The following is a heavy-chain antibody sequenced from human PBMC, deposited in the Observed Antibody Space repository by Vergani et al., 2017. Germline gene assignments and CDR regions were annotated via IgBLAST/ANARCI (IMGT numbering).Heavy chain of an antibody. D-gene: IGHD2-2*01. V-gene: IGHV4-34*01. J-gene: IGHJ5*01. CDR3: ARVKQDIVVVPAADNWFDP. Sequence: QVQLQQWGAGLLKPSETLSLTCAVYGGSFSGYYWSWIRQPPGKGLEWIGYIYYSGSTYYNPSLKSRVTISVDTSKNQFSLKLSSVTAADTAVYYCARVKQDIVVVPAADNWFDPWGQGTTVTVSS. CDR2: IYYSGST. CDR1: GGSFSGYY.